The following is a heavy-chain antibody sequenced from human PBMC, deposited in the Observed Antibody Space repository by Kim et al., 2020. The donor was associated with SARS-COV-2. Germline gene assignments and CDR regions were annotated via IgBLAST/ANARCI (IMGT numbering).Heavy chain of an antibody. CDR1: GFTFSSYE. J-gene: IGHJ5*02. D-gene: IGHD3-10*01. Sequence: GGSLRLSCAASGFTFSSYEMNWVRQAPGKGLECVSYISGSGTTIYYADSVKVRFTTSRDNAKNSLFLQMNSLRVEDTAVYYCARESGSRDWFDPWGQGTL. V-gene: IGHV3-48*03. CDR3: ARESGSRDWFDP. CDR2: ISGSGTTI.